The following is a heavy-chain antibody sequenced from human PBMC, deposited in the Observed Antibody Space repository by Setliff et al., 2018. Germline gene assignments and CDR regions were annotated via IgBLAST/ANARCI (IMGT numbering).Heavy chain of an antibody. CDR2: IHPSGAT. J-gene: IGHJ4*02. CDR1: GGSMSGYF. CDR3: ARDQEGSGN. V-gene: IGHV4-4*07. D-gene: IGHD3-10*01. Sequence: SETLSLTCTVSGGSMSGYFWTWIRQPAGKGLEWIGRIHPSGATNYNPSLMSRLTMSIDTSNNHFTLKVNSVTAADTAVYYCARDQEGSGNWGQGTLVTVSS.